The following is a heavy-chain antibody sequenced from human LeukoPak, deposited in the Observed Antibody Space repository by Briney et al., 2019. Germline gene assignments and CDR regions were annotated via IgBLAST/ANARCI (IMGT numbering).Heavy chain of an antibody. Sequence: GGSLRLSCAASGFAFNNYAMSWVRQAPGKGLEWVSAISGGGGSTYYADSVKGRFTISRDNSKNTLYLQMNSLRAEDTAVYYCAKGGSSGYYCQPTDSWGRGTLVTVSS. CDR2: ISGGGGST. J-gene: IGHJ4*02. CDR1: GFAFNNYA. CDR3: AKGGSSGYYCQPTDS. V-gene: IGHV3-23*01. D-gene: IGHD3-22*01.